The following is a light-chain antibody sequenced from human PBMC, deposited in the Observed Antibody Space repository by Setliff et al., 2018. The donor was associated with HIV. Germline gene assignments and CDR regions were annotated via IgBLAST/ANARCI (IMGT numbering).Light chain of an antibody. Sequence: QSALTQPPSASGTPGQRVTISCSGSSSNIGSNFVYWYQQLPGTAPKLLICKNNQRPSGVPDRFSGSKSGTSASLAISGLRSDDEADYYCATWDDSLNTYVVGTGTKV. V-gene: IGLV1-47*01. CDR2: KNN. CDR1: SSNIGSNF. CDR3: ATWDDSLNTYV. J-gene: IGLJ1*01.